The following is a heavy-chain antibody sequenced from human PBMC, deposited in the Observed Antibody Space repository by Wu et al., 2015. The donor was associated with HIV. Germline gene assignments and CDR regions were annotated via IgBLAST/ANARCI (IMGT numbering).Heavy chain of an antibody. Sequence: QVQLVQSGPEVKRPGASVKVSCKASGFTFTYSGFSWVRQAPGQGLEWMGWISAYNGNTNYAQQFQGRVTMTTDTSTTTAYMDLRSLRSDDTATYFCARDADGIVGAQIGRYFDLWGPGTLVIVSS. CDR3: ARDADGIVGAQIGRYFDL. CDR2: ISAYNGNT. V-gene: IGHV1-18*01. D-gene: IGHD1-26*01. CDR1: GFTFTYSG. J-gene: IGHJ2*01.